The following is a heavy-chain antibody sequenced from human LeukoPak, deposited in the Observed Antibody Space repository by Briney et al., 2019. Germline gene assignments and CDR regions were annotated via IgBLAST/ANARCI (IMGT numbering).Heavy chain of an antibody. CDR1: GYTFTSYA. J-gene: IGHJ4*02. D-gene: IGHD1-26*01. Sequence: ASVNVSCKATGYTFTSYAMHWVRQAPGQRLEWMGWINAGNGNTKYSTKFQGRVTITRDTSASTAYMELSSLRSEDTAVYYCARDPTIEYSGSYEDYWGQGTLVTVSS. CDR2: INAGNGNT. CDR3: ARDPTIEYSGSYEDY. V-gene: IGHV1-3*01.